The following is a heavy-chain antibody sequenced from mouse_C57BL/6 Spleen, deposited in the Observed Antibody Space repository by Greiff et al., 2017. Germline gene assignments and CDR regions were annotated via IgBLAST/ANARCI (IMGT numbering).Heavy chain of an antibody. CDR3: AKGDLGLRQGFAY. D-gene: IGHD2-4*01. V-gene: IGHV1-61*01. CDR2: IYPSDSET. CDR1: GYTFTSYW. Sequence: VKLQQPGAELVRPGSSVKLSCKASGYTFTSYWMDWVKQRPGQGLEWIGNIYPSDSETHYNQKFKDKATLTVDKSSSTAYMQLSSLTSEDSAVYYCAKGDLGLRQGFAYWGQGTLVTVSA. J-gene: IGHJ3*01.